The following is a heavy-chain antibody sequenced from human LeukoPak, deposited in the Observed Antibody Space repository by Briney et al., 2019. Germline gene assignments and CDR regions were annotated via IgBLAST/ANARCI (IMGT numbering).Heavy chain of an antibody. CDR1: GYTFTSYG. CDR3: ARGVTARGFYYYMDV. J-gene: IGHJ6*03. CDR2: INPNSGGT. Sequence: WASVKVSCKASGYTFTSYGISWVRQAPGQGLKWVGWINPNSGGTSYAQKFQGRVTITRDTSISTAYMDLSRLRSDDTAVYYCARGVTARGFYYYMDVWGKGTTVTISS. D-gene: IGHD2-21*02. V-gene: IGHV1-2*02.